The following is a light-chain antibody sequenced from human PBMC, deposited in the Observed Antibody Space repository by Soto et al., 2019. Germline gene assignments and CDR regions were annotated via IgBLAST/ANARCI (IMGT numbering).Light chain of an antibody. J-gene: IGKJ5*01. CDR2: SAS. V-gene: IGKV3-20*01. CDR3: QQYGSSPIT. CDR1: QSVSSNY. Sequence: EILLTQSPDTLSLSPGERVTLSCRASQSVSSNYLAWYQQKPGQAPRLLIYSASSRATGIPDRFSGSGSGTDFTLTISRLEPEDFAVCYCQQYGSSPITFGQGTRLEIK.